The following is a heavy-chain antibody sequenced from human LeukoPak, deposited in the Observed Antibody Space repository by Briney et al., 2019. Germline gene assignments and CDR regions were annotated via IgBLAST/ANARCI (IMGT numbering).Heavy chain of an antibody. CDR3: ALSARGYYYGMDV. J-gene: IGHJ6*02. V-gene: IGHV1-69*13. CDR1: GYTFTSYA. Sequence: ASVKVSCKASGYTFTSYAISWVRQAPGQGLEWMGGIIPIFGTANYAQKFQGGVTITADESTSTAYMELSSLRSEDTAVYYCALSARGYYYGMDVWGQGTTVTVSS. D-gene: IGHD1-26*01. CDR2: IIPIFGTA.